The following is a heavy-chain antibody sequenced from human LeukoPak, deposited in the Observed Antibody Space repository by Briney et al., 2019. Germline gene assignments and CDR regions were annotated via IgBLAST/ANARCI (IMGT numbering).Heavy chain of an antibody. Sequence: ASVKVSCKASGYTFTSYDLNWVRQATGQGLEWMGWMNPNSGNTGYAPKFQGRVTMTRNTSISTAYMELSSLRSKDTAVYYCARKGPANYYYYYMDVWGKGTSVTVSS. J-gene: IGHJ6*03. D-gene: IGHD2-2*01. V-gene: IGHV1-8*01. CDR1: GYTFTSYD. CDR3: ARKGPANYYYYYMDV. CDR2: MNPNSGNT.